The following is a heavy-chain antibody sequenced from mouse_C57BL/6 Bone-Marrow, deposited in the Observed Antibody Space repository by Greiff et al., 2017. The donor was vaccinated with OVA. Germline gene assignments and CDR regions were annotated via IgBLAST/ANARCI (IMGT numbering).Heavy chain of an antibody. CDR1: GYTFTSYW. CDR2: IDPSDSYT. V-gene: IGHV1-59*01. J-gene: IGHJ2*01. CDR3: ARWGTTVVEGDY. D-gene: IGHD1-1*01. Sequence: VQLQQPGAELVRPGTSVKLSCKASGYTFTSYWMHWVKQRPGQGLEWIGVIDPSDSYTNYNQKFKGKATLTVDTSSSTAYMQLSSLTSEDSAVYYCARWGTTVVEGDYWGQGTTLTVSS.